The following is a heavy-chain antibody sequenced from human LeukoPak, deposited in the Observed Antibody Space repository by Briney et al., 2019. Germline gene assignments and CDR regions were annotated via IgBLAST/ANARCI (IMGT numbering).Heavy chain of an antibody. D-gene: IGHD1-1*01. CDR3: ARYTDHYYFDY. Sequence: GESLKISCKGSGYRFTIYWIGWVRQMPGKGLEWMGIIYPGDSDTRYSPSFQGQVTISADKSICTAYLQWSSLNTSDTAMYYCARYTDHYYFDYWGQGTLVTVSS. J-gene: IGHJ4*02. V-gene: IGHV5-51*01. CDR2: IYPGDSDT. CDR1: GYRFTIYW.